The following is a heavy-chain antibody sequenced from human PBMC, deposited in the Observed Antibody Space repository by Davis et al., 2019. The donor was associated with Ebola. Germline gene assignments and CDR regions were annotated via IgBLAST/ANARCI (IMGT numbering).Heavy chain of an antibody. CDR3: ARIPTEWELLGAFDI. Sequence: SVKVSCKASGGPFSSYAISWVRQAPGQGLEWMGGIIPIFGTANYAQKFQGRVTITADESTSTAYMELSSLRSEDTAVYYCARIPTEWELLGAFDIWGQGTMVTVSS. J-gene: IGHJ3*02. CDR2: IIPIFGTA. V-gene: IGHV1-69*13. CDR1: GGPFSSYA. D-gene: IGHD1-26*01.